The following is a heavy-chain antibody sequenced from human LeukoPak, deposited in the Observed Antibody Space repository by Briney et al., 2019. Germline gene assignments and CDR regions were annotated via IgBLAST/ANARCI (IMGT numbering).Heavy chain of an antibody. CDR2: VSAYNGNT. Sequence: ASVKVSCKASGYTFTSYGISWVRQAPGQGLEWMGWVSAYNGNTNYAQKLQGRVTMTTDTSTSTAYMELRSLRSDDTAVYYCARPAAAGEFDAFDIWGQGTMVTVSS. V-gene: IGHV1-18*01. CDR1: GYTFTSYG. J-gene: IGHJ3*02. D-gene: IGHD6-13*01. CDR3: ARPAAAGEFDAFDI.